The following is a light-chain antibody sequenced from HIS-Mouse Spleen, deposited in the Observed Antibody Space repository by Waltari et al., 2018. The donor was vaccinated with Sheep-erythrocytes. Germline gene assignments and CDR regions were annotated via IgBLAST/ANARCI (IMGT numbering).Light chain of an antibody. CDR1: SSDVGSYNL. Sequence: QSALTPPASVSGSPGPPITISCTGTSSDVGSYNLYPLYQQHPVKAPILMIYEGSKRPSGVSHRFSGSKSGNTASLTISGLQAEDEADYYCCSYAGSSTPWVFGGGTKLTVL. CDR3: CSYAGSSTPWV. V-gene: IGLV2-23*01. CDR2: EGS. J-gene: IGLJ3*02.